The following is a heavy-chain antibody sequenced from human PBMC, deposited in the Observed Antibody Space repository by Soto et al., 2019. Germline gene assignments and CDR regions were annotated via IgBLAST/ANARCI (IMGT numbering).Heavy chain of an antibody. CDR3: ARVPDD. V-gene: IGHV4-30-2*01. J-gene: IGHJ4*02. CDR2: IYHSGNI. Sequence: SETLSLTCAVSGGAISSGGYSWSWIRQPPGKGLEWIGYIYHSGNIYYNPSLKSRVTISVDRSKNQFSLKLSSVTAADTAVYYCARVPDDWGQGTLVTVSS. CDR1: GGAISSGGYS.